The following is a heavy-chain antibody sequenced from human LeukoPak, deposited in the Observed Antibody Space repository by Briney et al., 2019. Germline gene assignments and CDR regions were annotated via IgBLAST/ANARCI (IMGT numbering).Heavy chain of an antibody. CDR3: VRDRDYAFDF. V-gene: IGHV3-48*02. CDR2: SNTDGTI. Sequence: GGSLRLSCAASGSTFSSYSVNWVRQAPGKGLEWISYSNTDGTISYADSVKGRFTISRDNAENSLYLQMNSLRDEDTAVYFCVRDRDYAFDFWGQGTMVTVSS. CDR1: GSTFSSYS. J-gene: IGHJ3*01.